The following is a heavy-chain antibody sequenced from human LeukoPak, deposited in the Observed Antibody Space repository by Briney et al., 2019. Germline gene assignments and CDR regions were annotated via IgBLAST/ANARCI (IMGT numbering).Heavy chain of an antibody. D-gene: IGHD5-18*01. Sequence: GGSLRLSCAASGFTFSSYAMSWVRQAPGKGLEWVSAISGSGGSTYYADSVEGRFTISRDNSKNTLYLQMNSLRAEDTAVYYCAKGGYSYGYDDWFDPWGQGTLVTVSS. CDR3: AKGGYSYGYDDWFDP. V-gene: IGHV3-23*01. CDR2: ISGSGGST. CDR1: GFTFSSYA. J-gene: IGHJ5*02.